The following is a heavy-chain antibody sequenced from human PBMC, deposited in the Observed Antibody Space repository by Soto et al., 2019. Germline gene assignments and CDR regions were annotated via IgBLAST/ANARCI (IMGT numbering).Heavy chain of an antibody. CDR2: IHAGNGYT. D-gene: IGHD5-12*01. J-gene: IGHJ3*02. V-gene: IGHV1-3*01. Sequence: GASVKVSCKASGYTFTLYTIHWVRQAPGQRLEWMGWIHAGNGYTKYSQNFQGRVTITRDTSASTVYMEMSSLTSEDTGVFYCARVQYSGNDLKLAFDIWSQGTTVTVSS. CDR1: GYTFTLYT. CDR3: ARVQYSGNDLKLAFDI.